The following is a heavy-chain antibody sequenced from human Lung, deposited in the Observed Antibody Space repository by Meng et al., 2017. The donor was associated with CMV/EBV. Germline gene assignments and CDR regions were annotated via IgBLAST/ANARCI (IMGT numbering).Heavy chain of an antibody. J-gene: IGHJ4*02. CDR3: ATRMGTGYTSD. V-gene: IGHV3-21*01. CDR2: ISSSSRYI. D-gene: IGHD6-19*01. Sequence: GESLKISCAASGFTFSGYSMNWVRQAPGKGLEWVSMISSSSRYIYYADSVKGRFTISRDNAENSLYLQMNNLRADDTAVYYCATRMGTGYTSDWGQGQLVTVDS. CDR1: GFTFSGYS.